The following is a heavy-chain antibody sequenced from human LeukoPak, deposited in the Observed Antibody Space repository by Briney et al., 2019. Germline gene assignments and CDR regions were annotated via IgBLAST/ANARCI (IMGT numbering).Heavy chain of an antibody. Sequence: GGSLRLSCAASGVTFRSYAMSWVRQAPGKGLEWVSAISGSGGSTYYADSVKGRFTISRDNSKNTLYLQMNSLRAKDTAVYYCATYSSGWYEGSRWFDPWGQGTLVTVSS. D-gene: IGHD6-13*01. V-gene: IGHV3-23*01. CDR2: ISGSGGST. CDR1: GVTFRSYA. CDR3: ATYSSGWYEGSRWFDP. J-gene: IGHJ5*02.